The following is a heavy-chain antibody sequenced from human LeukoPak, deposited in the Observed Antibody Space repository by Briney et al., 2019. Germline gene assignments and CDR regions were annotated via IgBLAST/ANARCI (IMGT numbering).Heavy chain of an antibody. D-gene: IGHD5-18*01. CDR1: GGTFSSYA. CDR3: ARGKQLWLPYYFDY. J-gene: IGHJ4*02. V-gene: IGHV1-69*06. CDR2: IIPIFGTA. Sequence: ASVKVSCKASGGTFSSYAISWVRQAPGQGLEWMGGIIPIFGTANYAQKFQGRVTITADKSTSTAYMELSSLRSEDTAAYYCARGKQLWLPYYFDYWGQGTLVTVSS.